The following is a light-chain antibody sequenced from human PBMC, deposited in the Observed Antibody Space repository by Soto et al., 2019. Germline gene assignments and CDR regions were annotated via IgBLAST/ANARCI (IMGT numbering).Light chain of an antibody. CDR1: QSVSSSY. Sequence: EIVLTQSPGTLSLSPGERATLSCRASQSVSSSYLAWYQQKPGQAPRLLIYGASSRATGIPDRFSGSGSGTDFTLTVSRLEPEDFAVYYCQQYGSSPHTFGQRTKVEIK. J-gene: IGKJ1*01. CDR3: QQYGSSPHT. V-gene: IGKV3-20*01. CDR2: GAS.